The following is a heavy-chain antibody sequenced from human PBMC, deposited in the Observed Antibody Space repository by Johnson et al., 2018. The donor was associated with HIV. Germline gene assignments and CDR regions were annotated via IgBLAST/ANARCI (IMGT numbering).Heavy chain of an antibody. Sequence: VQLVESGGGLIQPGGSLRLSCAASGFTVSSNYMSWVRQAPGKGLEWVSVIYSGGNTNYVDSVKGRFTISRDNSKNTLYLQMNSLRVEDTAVYYCARERGISGGFDFWGQGTRVSVSS. CDR1: GFTVSSNY. V-gene: IGHV3-53*01. CDR2: IYSGGNT. CDR3: ARERGISGGFDF. D-gene: IGHD2-15*01. J-gene: IGHJ3*01.